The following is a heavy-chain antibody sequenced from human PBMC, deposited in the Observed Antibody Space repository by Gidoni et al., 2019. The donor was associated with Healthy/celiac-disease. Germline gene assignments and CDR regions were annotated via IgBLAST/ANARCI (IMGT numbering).Heavy chain of an antibody. CDR1: GDSISSYY. D-gene: IGHD6-25*01. CDR3: ARGAAGLRTGAIDY. CDR2: IYYSGST. V-gene: IGHV4-59*01. Sequence: QVQLQESGPGLVMPSETLSLTCTVSGDSISSYYWSWIRQPPGKGLEWIGYIYYSGSTNYNPSLKSRVTISVDTSKNQFSLKLSSVTAADTAVYYCARGAAGLRTGAIDYWGQGTLVTVSS. J-gene: IGHJ4*02.